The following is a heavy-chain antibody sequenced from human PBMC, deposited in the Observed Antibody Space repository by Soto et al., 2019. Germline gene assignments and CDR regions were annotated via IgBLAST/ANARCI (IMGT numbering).Heavy chain of an antibody. CDR2: MNPNSGNT. J-gene: IGHJ4*02. Sequence: ASVKVSCKASGYTFTSYDINWVRQATGQGLEWMGWMNPNSGNTGYAQKFQGGVTVTRNTSISTAYMELSLLRSEDTAEYYCARGGNVLLWFGEFPRHFDYWGQGTLVTVSS. CDR1: GYTFTSYD. D-gene: IGHD3-10*01. V-gene: IGHV1-8*01. CDR3: ARGGNVLLWFGEFPRHFDY.